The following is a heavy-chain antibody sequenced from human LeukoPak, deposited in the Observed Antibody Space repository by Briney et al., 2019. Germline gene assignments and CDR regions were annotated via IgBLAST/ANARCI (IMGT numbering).Heavy chain of an antibody. V-gene: IGHV4-59*08. J-gene: IGHJ6*02. CDR2: IYYSGST. Sequence: PSETLSLTCTVSGGSISSYYWSWIRQPPGKGLEWTGYIYYSGSTNYNPSLKSRVTISVDTSKNQFSLSLSSVTAADTAVYYCARITFVVEGYGMDVWGQGTTVTVSS. D-gene: IGHD2-21*01. CDR1: GGSISSYY. CDR3: ARITFVVEGYGMDV.